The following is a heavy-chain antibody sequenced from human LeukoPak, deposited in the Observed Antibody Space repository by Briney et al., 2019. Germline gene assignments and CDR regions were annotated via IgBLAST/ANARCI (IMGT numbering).Heavy chain of an antibody. Sequence: GGSLRLSCAASGFTFSNYWMHWVHQAPGEGLVWVSRIKNDGTGTTYTDSVKGRFTISRDNAKNTLYLQMNSLRIEDTAVYYCARPPGTSPCFDYWGQGILVTVSS. CDR3: ARPPGTSPCFDY. V-gene: IGHV3-74*01. D-gene: IGHD1-1*01. J-gene: IGHJ4*02. CDR2: IKNDGTGT. CDR1: GFTFSNYW.